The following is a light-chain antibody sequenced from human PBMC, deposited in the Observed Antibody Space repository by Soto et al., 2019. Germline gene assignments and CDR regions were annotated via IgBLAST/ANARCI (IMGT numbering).Light chain of an antibody. Sequence: EIVMTQSPATLSVSPGERATLSCRASQGVFSSRAWYQQKPGQAPRLLIYGAATRATGIPARFSGSGSGTEFTLTIRSLQSEDFAVYYCQQYHNWPAFGQGTKVEIK. CDR1: QGVFSS. V-gene: IGKV3-15*01. CDR3: QQYHNWPA. J-gene: IGKJ1*01. CDR2: GAA.